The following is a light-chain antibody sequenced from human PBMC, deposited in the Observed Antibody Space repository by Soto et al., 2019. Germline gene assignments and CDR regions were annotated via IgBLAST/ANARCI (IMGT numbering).Light chain of an antibody. CDR1: QSVSSN. CDR2: GAS. J-gene: IGKJ1*01. CDR3: QQYNNWPGT. Sequence: EIGMTQSPVTLSVSPGERATLSCRASQSVSSNLAWYQQKPAQAPRLLIYGASTRATGIPARFSGSGSGTEFTLTISSLQSEDFAVYYCQQYNNWPGTFGQGNKVEIK. V-gene: IGKV3-15*01.